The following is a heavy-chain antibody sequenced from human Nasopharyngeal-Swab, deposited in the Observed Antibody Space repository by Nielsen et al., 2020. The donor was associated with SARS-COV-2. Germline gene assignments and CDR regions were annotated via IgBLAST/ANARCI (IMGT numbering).Heavy chain of an antibody. D-gene: IGHD6-13*01. CDR3: ARGGSSSWYYYYYGMDV. Sequence: GSLRLSCTVSGASVSSESYYWSWIRQPPGKGLEWIGEINHSGGTNYNPSLKSRVTISVHTSKNQFSLKLSSVTAADTAVYYCARGGSSSWYYYYYGMDVWGQGTTVTVSS. J-gene: IGHJ6*02. CDR2: INHSGGT. CDR1: GASVSSESYY. V-gene: IGHV4-39*07.